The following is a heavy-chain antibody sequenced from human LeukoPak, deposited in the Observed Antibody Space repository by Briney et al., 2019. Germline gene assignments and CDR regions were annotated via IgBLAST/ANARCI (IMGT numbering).Heavy chain of an antibody. J-gene: IGHJ4*02. V-gene: IGHV3-48*01. CDR3: ARAPRLAVAGTEFDY. CDR2: ISSSSGTI. Sequence: GGSLRLSCAASGFTFSSYSMNWVRQAPGKGLEWVSYISSSSGTIYYADSVKGRFTISRDNAKNSLYLQMNSLRAEDTGVYYCARAPRLAVAGTEFDYWGQGTLVTVSS. CDR1: GFTFSSYS. D-gene: IGHD6-19*01.